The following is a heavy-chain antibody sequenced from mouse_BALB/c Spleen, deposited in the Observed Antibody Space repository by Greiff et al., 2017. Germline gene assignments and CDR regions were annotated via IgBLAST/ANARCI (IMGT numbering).Heavy chain of an antibody. J-gene: IGHJ4*01. CDR1: GFNIKDTY. V-gene: IGHV14-3*02. Sequence: VQLQQSGAELVKPGASVKLPCTASGFNIKDTYMHWVKQRPEQGLEWIGRIDPANGNTKYDPKFQGKATITADTSSNTAYLQLSSLTSEDTAVYYCVNAMDYWGQGTSVTVSS. CDR2: IDPANGNT. CDR3: VNAMDY.